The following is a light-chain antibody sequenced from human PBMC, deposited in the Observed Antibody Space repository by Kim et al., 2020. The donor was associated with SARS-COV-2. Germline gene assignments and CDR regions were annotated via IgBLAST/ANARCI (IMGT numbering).Light chain of an antibody. Sequence: VSPGQTAIITCSGDKLGDKYACWYQQKPGQSPVLVIYQDSKRPSGIPERFSGSNSGNTATLTISGTQAMDEADYYCQAWDSSTGVFGGGTQLTVL. CDR1: KLGDKY. V-gene: IGLV3-1*01. J-gene: IGLJ2*01. CDR3: QAWDSSTGV. CDR2: QDS.